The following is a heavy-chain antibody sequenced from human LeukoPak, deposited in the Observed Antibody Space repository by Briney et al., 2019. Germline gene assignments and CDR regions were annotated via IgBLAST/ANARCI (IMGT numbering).Heavy chain of an antibody. V-gene: IGHV4-34*01. CDR3: ARGGVPAAIFDY. CDR1: GGSFSGYY. CDR2: INHSGST. Sequence: SETLSLTCAVYGGSFSGYYWSWIRQPPGKGLEWIGEINHSGSTNYNPSLKSRVTISVDTSKNQFSLKLSSVTAADTAVCYCARGGVPAAIFDYWGQGTLVTVSS. J-gene: IGHJ4*02. D-gene: IGHD2-2*01.